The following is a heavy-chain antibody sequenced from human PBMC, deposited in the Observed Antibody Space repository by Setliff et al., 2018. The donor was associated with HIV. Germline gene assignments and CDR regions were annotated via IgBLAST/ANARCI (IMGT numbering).Heavy chain of an antibody. CDR3: TRPQYFYDIGGSDY. D-gene: IGHD3-22*01. V-gene: IGHV3-73*01. CDR2: IKTRADNYAT. CDR1: GFTFSGSP. Sequence: HGESLKISCAASGFTFSGSPIHWVRQASGKGLEWLGRIKTRADNYATAYAASVKGRFTISRDDSMNTAYLQMNSLKIEDTAVYYCTRPQYFYDIGGSDYWGQGTLVTVSS. J-gene: IGHJ4*02.